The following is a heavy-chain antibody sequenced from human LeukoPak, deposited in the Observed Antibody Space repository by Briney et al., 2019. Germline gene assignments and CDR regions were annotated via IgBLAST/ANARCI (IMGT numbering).Heavy chain of an antibody. J-gene: IGHJ4*02. Sequence: GGSLRLPCAASGFTFSSYAMSWVRQAPGQGLEWVAGISAGGGSTYYADSVKGRFTISRDNSKNMLYLQLNSLRAEDTAVYYCAKGDPPTYYDILTGQDYWGQGTLVTVSS. D-gene: IGHD3-9*01. CDR3: AKGDPPTYYDILTGQDY. CDR2: ISAGGGST. V-gene: IGHV3-23*01. CDR1: GFTFSSYA.